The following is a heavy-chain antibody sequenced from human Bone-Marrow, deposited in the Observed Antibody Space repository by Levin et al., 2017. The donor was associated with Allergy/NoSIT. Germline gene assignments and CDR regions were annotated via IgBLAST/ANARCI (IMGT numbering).Heavy chain of an antibody. D-gene: IGHD3-3*01. Sequence: GESLKISCAASGFTFSSYGMHWVRQAPGKGLEWVAVISYDGSNKYYADSVKGRFTISRDNSKNTLYLQMNSLRAEDTAVYYCAKDREGWQPRTYYDFWSGYYDYYYDGMDVWGQGTTVTVSS. CDR1: GFTFSSYG. V-gene: IGHV3-30*18. J-gene: IGHJ6*02. CDR2: ISYDGSNK. CDR3: AKDREGWQPRTYYDFWSGYYDYYYDGMDV.